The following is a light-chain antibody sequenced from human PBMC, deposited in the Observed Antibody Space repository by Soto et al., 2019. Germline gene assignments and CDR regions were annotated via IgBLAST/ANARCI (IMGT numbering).Light chain of an antibody. Sequence: EIVMTQSPATVSVSPGERATLSCRATQSVGSNLAWYQQKPGQAPRLLIYGASTRATGTPARFSGSGSGTEFTLTISSLQSEDFAVYYCHQYNNWPRTFGQGTKVDIK. V-gene: IGKV3-15*01. J-gene: IGKJ1*01. CDR1: QSVGSN. CDR3: HQYNNWPRT. CDR2: GAS.